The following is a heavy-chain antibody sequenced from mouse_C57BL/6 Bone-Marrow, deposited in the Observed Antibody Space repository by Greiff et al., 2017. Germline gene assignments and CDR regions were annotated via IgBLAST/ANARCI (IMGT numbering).Heavy chain of an antibody. CDR3: ARSDGYPIFDY. V-gene: IGHV1-61*01. Sequence: QVQLQQPGAELVRPGSSVKLSCKASGYTFTSYWMDWVKQRPGQGLEWIGNIYPSDSETHYNQKFKDKATLTVDKSSSTAYMQLSSLTSEDSAVYYCARSDGYPIFDYWGQGTTLTGSS. CDR1: GYTFTSYW. J-gene: IGHJ2*01. CDR2: IYPSDSET. D-gene: IGHD2-3*01.